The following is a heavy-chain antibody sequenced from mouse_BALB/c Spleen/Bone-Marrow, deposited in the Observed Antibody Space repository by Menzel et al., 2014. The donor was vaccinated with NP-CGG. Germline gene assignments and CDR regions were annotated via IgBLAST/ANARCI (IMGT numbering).Heavy chain of an antibody. CDR3: ARNYEGVGAMDY. D-gene: IGHD1-1*01. CDR2: IWNSGNT. V-gene: IGHV2-2*02. CDR1: GFSLTNYG. Sequence: VHLVESGPGLVQPSQRLSITRTVSGFSLTNYGVHWVRLSPGKGLEWLGVIWNSGNTNYNAAFISRLSINMDNSKSQVFFKMNSLQANDTAVYYCARNYEGVGAMDYWGQGTSVTVSS. J-gene: IGHJ4*01.